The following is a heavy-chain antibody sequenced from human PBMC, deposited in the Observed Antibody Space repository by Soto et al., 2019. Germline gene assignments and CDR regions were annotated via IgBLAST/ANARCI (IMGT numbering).Heavy chain of an antibody. V-gene: IGHV1-3*01. Sequence: ASVRVSCKASGYSCTNYNIYWLRQTPGQRLEWMGWINGVNGYTKYSQIFQGRVTFTRDTSATTVYMELSSLRSEDTAVYYCARGYGSSSFDPWGQGALVTVSS. CDR2: INGVNGYT. D-gene: IGHD6-13*01. CDR1: GYSCTNYN. J-gene: IGHJ5*02. CDR3: ARGYGSSSFDP.